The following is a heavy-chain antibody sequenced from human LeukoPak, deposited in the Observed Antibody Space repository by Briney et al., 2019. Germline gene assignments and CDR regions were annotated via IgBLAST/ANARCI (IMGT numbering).Heavy chain of an antibody. V-gene: IGHV3-7*01. CDR3: ARDFWGAYRVDYFDY. D-gene: IGHD3-3*01. CDR1: GFIFRNYW. CDR2: IKQDGSET. J-gene: IGHJ4*02. Sequence: GGSLRPSCAASGFIFRNYWMSWVRRAPGKGLEWVANIKQDGSETYYVDSVRGRFTISRDNAEKSLYLQMNSLRVEDTAVYYCARDFWGAYRVDYFDYWGQGTLVTVSS.